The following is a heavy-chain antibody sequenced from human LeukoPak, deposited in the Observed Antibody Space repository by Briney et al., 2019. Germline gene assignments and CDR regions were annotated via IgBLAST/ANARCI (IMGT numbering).Heavy chain of an antibody. V-gene: IGHV1-18*01. Sequence: ASVKVSCKASGYTFTSYGISWVRQAPGQGLEWMGWISAYNGNTNYAQKLQGRVTMTTDTSTSTAYMELRSLRSEDTAVYYCARASHYDSGGHGGAYDYWGQGTLVTVSS. D-gene: IGHD3-22*01. CDR2: ISAYNGNT. CDR1: GYTFTSYG. J-gene: IGHJ4*02. CDR3: ARASHYDSGGHGGAYDY.